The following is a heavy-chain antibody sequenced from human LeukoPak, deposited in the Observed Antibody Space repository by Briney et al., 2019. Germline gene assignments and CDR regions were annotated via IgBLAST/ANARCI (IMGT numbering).Heavy chain of an antibody. Sequence: GGSLRLSCAASGFTFSSYWMSWVRQAPGKGVEWVANIKQDGSEKYYVDSVKGRFTISRDNAKNALYLQMNSLRAEDTAVYYCAREASSPVSNYYYYMDVWGKGTTVTVSS. D-gene: IGHD6-6*01. CDR2: IKQDGSEK. CDR1: GFTFSSYW. CDR3: AREASSPVSNYYYYMDV. V-gene: IGHV3-7*01. J-gene: IGHJ6*03.